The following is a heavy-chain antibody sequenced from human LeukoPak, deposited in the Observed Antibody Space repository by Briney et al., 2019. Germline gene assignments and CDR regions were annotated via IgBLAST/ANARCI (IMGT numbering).Heavy chain of an antibody. Sequence: GGSLRLSCAASGFTFSSYEMNWVRQAPGKGLEWVSYISSSSGSTIYYADSVKGRFTISRDNAKNSLYLQMNSLRAEDTAVYYCARDWRDSSGKLPNDAFDIWGQGTMVTVSS. J-gene: IGHJ3*02. CDR1: GFTFSSYE. V-gene: IGHV3-48*03. CDR3: ARDWRDSSGKLPNDAFDI. CDR2: ISSSSGSTI. D-gene: IGHD3-22*01.